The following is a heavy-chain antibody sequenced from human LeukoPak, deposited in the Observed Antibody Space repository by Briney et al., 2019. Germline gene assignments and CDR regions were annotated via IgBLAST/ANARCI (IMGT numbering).Heavy chain of an antibody. CDR2: ISSSSSYI. J-gene: IGHJ4*02. D-gene: IGHD5-18*01. V-gene: IGHV3-21*01. CDR1: GFTFSSYS. CDR3: ARDRITDTAMVKFDY. Sequence: GGSLRLSCAASGFTFSSYSMNWVRQAPGKGLEWVSSISSSSSYIYYADSVKGRFTISRDNAKNSLYLQMNSLRAEDTAVYYCARDRITDTAMVKFDYWGQGTLVTVSS.